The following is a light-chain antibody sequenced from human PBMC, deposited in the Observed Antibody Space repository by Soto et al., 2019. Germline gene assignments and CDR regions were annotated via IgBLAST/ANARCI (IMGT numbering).Light chain of an antibody. V-gene: IGLV2-14*01. J-gene: IGLJ1*01. Sequence: QSALTQPDSVYGSPGQSIAISCTGTSSDVGAYNYVSWYQQHPGKAPKLMIYDVSHRPSGASDRFSGSKSGNTASLTISGLQPEDEADYYCTSYTSSSTYVFGTGTKLTVL. CDR2: DVS. CDR1: SSDVGAYNY. CDR3: TSYTSSSTYV.